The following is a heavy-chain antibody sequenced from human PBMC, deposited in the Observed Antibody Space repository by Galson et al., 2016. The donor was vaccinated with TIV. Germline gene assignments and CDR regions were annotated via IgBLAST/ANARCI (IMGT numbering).Heavy chain of an antibody. CDR2: ISSSGSPI. CDR3: SSSSEDY. CDR1: GFTFSSSK. V-gene: IGHV3-48*03. D-gene: IGHD6-6*01. Sequence: SLRLSCAASGFTFSSSKMNWVRQAPGKGLEWVSYISSSGSPIYYTDSVKGRFTISRDNAKNSLYLQMNSLRAEDTAVYYCSSSSEDYRGQGTLVTVSS. J-gene: IGHJ4*02.